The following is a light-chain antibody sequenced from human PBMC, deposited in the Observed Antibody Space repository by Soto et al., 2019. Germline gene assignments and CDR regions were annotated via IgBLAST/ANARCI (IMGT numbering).Light chain of an antibody. CDR2: TND. CDR1: SSNIGGQA. CDR3: AVWDDSLNSGV. Sequence: QPVLTQPPSASGTPGQRVTISCSGSSSNIGGQAANWYQQLPGKAPKLLMYTNDQRPAGVPDRFSGSKSGTSASLAISGLQSEDEADYYCAVWDDSLNSGVFGGGTQLTVL. V-gene: IGLV1-44*01. J-gene: IGLJ3*02.